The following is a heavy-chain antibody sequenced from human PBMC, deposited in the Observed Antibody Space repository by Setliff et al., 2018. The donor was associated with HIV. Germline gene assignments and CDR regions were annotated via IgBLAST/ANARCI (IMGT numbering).Heavy chain of an antibody. CDR2: IIPISGTV. D-gene: IGHD2-2*01. Sequence: SVKVSCKASGGTFSSYAISWVRQAPGQGLEWMGGIIPISGTVNYAQKFWGRVTITTHESTSTAYMELSSLRSEDTAVYYCARDFGGYCSSMSCPGLFDPWGQGSLVTVSS. CDR1: GGTFSSYA. J-gene: IGHJ5*02. V-gene: IGHV1-69*05. CDR3: ARDFGGYCSSMSCPGLFDP.